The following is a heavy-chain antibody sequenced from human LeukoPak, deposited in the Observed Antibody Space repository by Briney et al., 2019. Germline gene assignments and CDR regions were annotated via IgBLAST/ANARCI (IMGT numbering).Heavy chain of an antibody. V-gene: IGHV4-61*02. Sequence: SETLSLTCTVSGGSITSGSYFWSWIRQPAGRGLEWIGRFTTAGTTNYNPSLKSRVTISVDTSKNQFSLKLSSVTAADTAVYYCARGRTLGYCSSTSCSGRWFDPWGQGTLVTVSS. D-gene: IGHD2-2*01. CDR2: FTTAGTT. CDR3: ARGRTLGYCSSTSCSGRWFDP. CDR1: GGSITSGSYF. J-gene: IGHJ5*02.